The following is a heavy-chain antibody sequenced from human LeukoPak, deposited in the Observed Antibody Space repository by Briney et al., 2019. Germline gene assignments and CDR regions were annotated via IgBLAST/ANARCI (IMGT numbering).Heavy chain of an antibody. Sequence: PGRSLRLSCAASGFTFSSYGMHWVRQAPGKGLEWVAVISYDGSNKYYADSVEGRFTISRDNSKNTLYLQMNSLRAEDTAVYYCANGGGYWGQGTLVTVSS. V-gene: IGHV3-30*18. CDR3: ANGGGY. CDR1: GFTFSSYG. J-gene: IGHJ4*02. CDR2: ISYDGSNK. D-gene: IGHD3-10*01.